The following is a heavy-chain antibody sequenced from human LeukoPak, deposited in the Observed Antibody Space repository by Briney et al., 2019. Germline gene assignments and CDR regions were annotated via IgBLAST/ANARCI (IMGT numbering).Heavy chain of an antibody. D-gene: IGHD6-13*01. CDR1: GFTFGDYA. J-gene: IGHJ4*02. V-gene: IGHV3-49*04. Sequence: GGSLRLSCTASGFTFGDYAMSWVRQAPGKGLEWVGCIRSKAYGGTTEYAASVKGRFTISRDDSKSIAYLQMNSLKTEDTAVYYCTRAAAAGTEDLDYWGQGTLVTVSS. CDR3: TRAAAAGTEDLDY. CDR2: IRSKAYGGTT.